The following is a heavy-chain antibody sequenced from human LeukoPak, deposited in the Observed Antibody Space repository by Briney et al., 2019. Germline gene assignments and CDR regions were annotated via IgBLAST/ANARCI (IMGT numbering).Heavy chain of an antibody. CDR1: GGSINGYS. CDR3: ARHQRSGYLDYSYYYMDV. CDR2: VSSDGSS. Sequence: SETLSLTCTVSGGSINGYSWSWIRQSPDTGLEWVGNVSSDGSSNDNPAPASRRTISAATSSNPVSLTMSSVTAADTAIYSCARHQRSGYLDYSYYYMDVWGKGTSVIVSS. J-gene: IGHJ6*03. V-gene: IGHV4-59*08. D-gene: IGHD3-3*01.